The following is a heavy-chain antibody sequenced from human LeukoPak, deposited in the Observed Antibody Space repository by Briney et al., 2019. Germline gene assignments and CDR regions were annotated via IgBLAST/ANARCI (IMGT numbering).Heavy chain of an antibody. CDR2: IGTDGSST. D-gene: IGHD6-25*01. J-gene: IGHJ4*02. V-gene: IGHV3-74*01. CDR3: ARKPAPAD. CDR1: GFTLSSYS. Sequence: GGSLRLSCAASGFTLSSYSMNWVRQAPGKGLVWVSRIGTDGSSTSYADSVKGRFTISRDNAKNTLYLQMNSLRAEDTAVYYCARKPAPADWGQGTLVTVSS.